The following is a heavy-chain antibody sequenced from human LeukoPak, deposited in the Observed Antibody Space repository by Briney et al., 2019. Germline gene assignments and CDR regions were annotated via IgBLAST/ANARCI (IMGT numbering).Heavy chain of an antibody. J-gene: IGHJ4*02. CDR2: IYTSGST. D-gene: IGHD4-11*01. V-gene: IGHV4-4*07. CDR3: ARAGRVHDYSLFDX. CDR1: GGSISSYY. Sequence: PSETLSLTCTVSGGSISSYYWSWIRQPAGKGLEWIGRIYTSGSTNYNPSLKSRVTMSVDTSKNQFSLKLSSVTAADTAVYYCARAGRVHDYSLFDXXGQGTLVTVSX.